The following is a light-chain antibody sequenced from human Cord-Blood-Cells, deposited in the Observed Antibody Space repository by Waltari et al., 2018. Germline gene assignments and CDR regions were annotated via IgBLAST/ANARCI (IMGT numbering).Light chain of an antibody. CDR1: QSVSSN. CDR2: GAS. Sequence: EIAMMQSPATLSASPGERATLSCRASQSVSSNLAWYQQKPGQAPRLLIYGASTRATGIPSRCSGSGSGTEFTLTSSSRQSEDFAFDYCQQYNNWPPITFGQGTQLESK. CDR3: QQYNNWPPIT. V-gene: IGKV3-15*01. J-gene: IGKJ5*01.